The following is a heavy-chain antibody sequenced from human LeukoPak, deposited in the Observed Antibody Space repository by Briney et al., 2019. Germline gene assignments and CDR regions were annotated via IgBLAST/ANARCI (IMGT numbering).Heavy chain of an antibody. CDR1: GFTFSSYA. J-gene: IGHJ4*02. CDR2: ISYDGSNK. CDR3: ARGNFRYYFDY. V-gene: IGHV3-30*04. D-gene: IGHD1-7*01. Sequence: PGRSLRLSCAASGFTFSSYAMHWVRQAPGKGLEWVAVISYDGSNKYYADSVKGRFTISRDNSKNTLYLQMNSLRAEDTAVYYCARGNFRYYFDYWGQGTLVTVSS.